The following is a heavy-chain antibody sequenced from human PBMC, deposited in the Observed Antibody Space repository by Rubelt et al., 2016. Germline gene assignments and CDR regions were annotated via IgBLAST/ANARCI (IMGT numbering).Heavy chain of an antibody. J-gene: IGHJ4*02. Sequence: QVQLQQWGAGLLKPSETLSLTCVVSGGSFSAYYWSWIRQPPGKGLEWIGEINHSGSTTYNPSLKSRVTMSVDTSKNQFSLRLSSVTAADTAVYYCARKPSVVLLATLFDYWGQGALVTVSS. CDR2: INHSGST. V-gene: IGHV4-34*01. CDR3: ARKPSVVLLATLFDY. CDR1: GGSFSAYY. D-gene: IGHD2-15*01.